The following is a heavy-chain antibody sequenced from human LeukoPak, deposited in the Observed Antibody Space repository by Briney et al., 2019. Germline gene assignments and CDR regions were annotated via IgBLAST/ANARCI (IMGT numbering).Heavy chain of an antibody. CDR2: ISYDGSNK. Sequence: GGSLRLSCAASGFTFSSYAMHWVRQAPGKGLEWVAVISYDGSNKYYADSVKGRFTISRDNSKNTLYLQMNSLRAEDTAVYYCARVPGGPGFLEWSLWGQGTLVTVSS. D-gene: IGHD3-3*01. J-gene: IGHJ4*02. V-gene: IGHV3-30-3*01. CDR1: GFTFSSYA. CDR3: ARVPGGPGFLEWSL.